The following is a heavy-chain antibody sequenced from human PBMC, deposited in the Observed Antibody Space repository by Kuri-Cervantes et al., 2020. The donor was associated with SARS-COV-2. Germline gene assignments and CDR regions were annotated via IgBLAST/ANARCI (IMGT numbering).Heavy chain of an antibody. CDR3: ARGSWSYPFDY. CDR2: IYYSGST. V-gene: IGHV4-59*01. J-gene: IGHJ4*02. CDR1: GGSISSYY. Sequence: GSLRLSCTVSGGSISSYYWSWIRQPPGKGLEWIGYIYYSGSTNYNPSLKSRVTISVDTSKNQFSLKLSSVTAADTAVYYCARGSWSYPFDYWGQGTLVTVSS. D-gene: IGHD1-26*01.